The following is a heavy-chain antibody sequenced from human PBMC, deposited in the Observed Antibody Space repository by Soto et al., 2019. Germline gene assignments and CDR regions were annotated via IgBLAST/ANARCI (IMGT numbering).Heavy chain of an antibody. V-gene: IGHV3-21*01. D-gene: IGHD2-15*01. CDR2: ISSSSSYI. CDR3: ARDGGNCSGGSCPRDYYYYYMDV. J-gene: IGHJ6*03. Sequence: PGGSLRLSCAASGFTFSSYSMNWVRQAPGKGLEWVSSISSSSSYIYYADTVKGRFTISRDNAKNSLYLQMNSLRAEDTAVYYCARDGGNCSGGSCPRDYYYYYMDVWGKGTTVTVSS. CDR1: GFTFSSYS.